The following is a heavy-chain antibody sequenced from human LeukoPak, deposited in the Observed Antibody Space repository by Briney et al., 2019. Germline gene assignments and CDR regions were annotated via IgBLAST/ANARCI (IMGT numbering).Heavy chain of an antibody. J-gene: IGHJ4*02. Sequence: SETLSLTCTVSGGSISSDYWSWIRQPPGKGLEWIGYIYYRGSTNYNPSLKSRVTISVDTSKNQFSLKLGSVTAADTAVYYCARLSGYNSGHYYSDYWGQGTLVTVSS. CDR3: ARLSGYNSGHYYSDY. CDR1: GGSISSDY. D-gene: IGHD3-3*01. CDR2: IYYRGST. V-gene: IGHV4-59*01.